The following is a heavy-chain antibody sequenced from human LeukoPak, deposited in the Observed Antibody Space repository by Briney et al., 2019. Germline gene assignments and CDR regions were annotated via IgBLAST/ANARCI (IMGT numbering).Heavy chain of an antibody. Sequence: GGSLRLSCAASGFTFSTYWMHWVRQAPGKGLVWVSRINSDGSSTSYADSVKGRFTISRDNAKNTLYLQMNSLRAEDTAVYYCSREVRGYSYGFDYWGQGTLVTVSS. V-gene: IGHV3-74*01. CDR1: GFTFSTYW. D-gene: IGHD5-18*01. J-gene: IGHJ4*02. CDR3: SREVRGYSYGFDY. CDR2: INSDGSST.